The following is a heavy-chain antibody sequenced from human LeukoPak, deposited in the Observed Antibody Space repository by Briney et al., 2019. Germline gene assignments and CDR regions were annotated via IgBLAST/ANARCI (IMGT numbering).Heavy chain of an antibody. D-gene: IGHD1-26*01. V-gene: IGHV4-59*01. J-gene: IGHJ4*02. Sequence: SETLSLTCTVSVGSISSYYWSWIRQPPGKGLEWIGYIYYSGSTNYNPSLKSRVTISVDTSKNQFSLKLSSVTAADTAVYYCARDYSGSYSIDYWGQGTLVTVSS. CDR2: IYYSGST. CDR3: ARDYSGSYSIDY. CDR1: VGSISSYY.